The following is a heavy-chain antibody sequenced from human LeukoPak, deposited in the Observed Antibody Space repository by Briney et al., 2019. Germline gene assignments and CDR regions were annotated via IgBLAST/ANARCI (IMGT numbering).Heavy chain of an antibody. CDR2: ISSSSSYI. CDR1: GFTFSSYS. J-gene: IGHJ4*02. Sequence: KTGGSLRLSCAASGFTFSSYSMNWVRQAPGKGLEWVSSISSSSSYIYYADSVKGRFTISRDNAKNSLYLQMNSLRAEDTAVYYCARVSRGKWELLGAHDYWGQGTLVTVSS. V-gene: IGHV3-21*01. CDR3: ARVSRGKWELLGAHDY. D-gene: IGHD1-26*01.